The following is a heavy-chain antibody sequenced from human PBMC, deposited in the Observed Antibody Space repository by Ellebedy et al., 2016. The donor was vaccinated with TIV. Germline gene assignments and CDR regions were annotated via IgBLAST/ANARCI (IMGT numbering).Heavy chain of an antibody. CDR1: GFTFGDYA. Sequence: GGSLRLXXTTSGFTFGDYAMSWFRQAPGKGLEWVGFIRRKAYGGTKEYAASVKGRFTISRDDSKSIAYLQMNSLKTEDTAVYYCTLESDYGDYRFNWGQGTLVTVSS. J-gene: IGHJ4*02. V-gene: IGHV3-49*03. D-gene: IGHD4-17*01. CDR2: IRRKAYGGTK. CDR3: TLESDYGDYRFN.